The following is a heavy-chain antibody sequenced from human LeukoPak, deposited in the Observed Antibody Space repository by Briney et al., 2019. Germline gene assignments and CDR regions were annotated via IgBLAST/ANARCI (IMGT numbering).Heavy chain of an antibody. V-gene: IGHV3-73*01. D-gene: IGHD2-2*01. J-gene: IGHJ4*02. CDR2: IRSKANSYAT. CDR1: GFTFSGSA. CDR3: TRHPWDCSSTSCYAPGR. Sequence: GGSLRLSCAASGFTFSGSAMHWVRQASGKGLEWVGRIRSKANSYATAYAASVEGRFTISRDDSKNTAYLQMNSLKTEDTAVYYCTRHPWDCSSTSCYAPGRWGQGTLVTVSS.